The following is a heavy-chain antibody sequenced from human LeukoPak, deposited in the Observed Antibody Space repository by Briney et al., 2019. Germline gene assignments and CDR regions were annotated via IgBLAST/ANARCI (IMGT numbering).Heavy chain of an antibody. Sequence: GGSLRLSCAASGFIFSNYAMSWVRQAPGKGLEWVSAIDSTGAYTWYADSVKGRFTISKDSSKTILYLQMNSLRAEDAAVYFCARGGGLDVWGQGATVTVSS. J-gene: IGHJ6*02. V-gene: IGHV3-23*01. D-gene: IGHD3-16*01. CDR3: ARGGGLDV. CDR1: GFIFSNYA. CDR2: IDSTGAYT.